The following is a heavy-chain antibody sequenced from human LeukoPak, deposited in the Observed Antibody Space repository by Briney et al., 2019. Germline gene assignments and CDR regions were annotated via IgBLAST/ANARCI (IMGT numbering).Heavy chain of an antibody. V-gene: IGHV4-59*01. CDR1: GGSYY. CDR3: ARGRYQLDY. J-gene: IGHJ4*02. D-gene: IGHD2-2*01. Sequence: KSSETLSLTCTVSGGSYYWSWIRQPPGKGLEWIGFVYYSGNTNYNPSLKSRVTISLDTSKNQFSLKLRSVTTADTAVYYCARGRYQLDYWGQGTLVTVSS. CDR2: VYYSGNT.